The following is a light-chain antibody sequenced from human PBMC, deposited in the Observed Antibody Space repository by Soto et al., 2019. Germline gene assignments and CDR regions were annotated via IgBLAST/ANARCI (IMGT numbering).Light chain of an antibody. J-gene: IGLJ3*02. CDR1: SSDVGNYNY. Sequence: QSALTQPASVSGSPGQSITISCTGTSSDVGNYNYVSWYQQDPGKAPKLIIYEVNNRPSGVSHRFSGSKSGNTASLTISGLQAEDEADYYCISYTSSNTWVFGGGTKLTVL. CDR3: ISYTSSNTWV. CDR2: EVN. V-gene: IGLV2-14*01.